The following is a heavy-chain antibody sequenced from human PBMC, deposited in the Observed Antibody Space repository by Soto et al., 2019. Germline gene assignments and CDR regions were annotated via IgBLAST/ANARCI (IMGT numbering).Heavy chain of an antibody. J-gene: IGHJ6*02. CDR2: FDPEDGET. V-gene: IGHV1-24*01. CDR3: ATSRYSYGYSLYYYYGMDV. CDR1: GGPFSSYA. Sequence: GASVKVSCKASGGPFSSYAISWVRQAPGKGLEWMGGFDPEDGETIYAQKFQGRVTMTEDTSTDTAYMELSSLRSEDTAVYYCATSRYSYGYSLYYYYGMDVWGQGTTVTVSS. D-gene: IGHD5-18*01.